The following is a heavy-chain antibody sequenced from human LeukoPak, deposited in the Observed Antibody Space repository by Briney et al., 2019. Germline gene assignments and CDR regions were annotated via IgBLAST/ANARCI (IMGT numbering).Heavy chain of an antibody. CDR2: INHSGST. J-gene: IGHJ4*02. CDR1: GGSFSGYY. V-gene: IGHV4-34*01. Sequence: SETLSLTCAVYGGSFSGYYWSWIRQPPGKWLEWIGEINHSGSTNYNPSLKSRVTISVDTSKNQFSLKLSSVTAADTAVYYCARRDSYGPGIDYWGQGTLVTVSS. D-gene: IGHD5-18*01. CDR3: ARRDSYGPGIDY.